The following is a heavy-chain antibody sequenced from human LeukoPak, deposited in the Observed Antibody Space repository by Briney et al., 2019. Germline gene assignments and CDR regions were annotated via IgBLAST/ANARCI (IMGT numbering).Heavy chain of an antibody. CDR2: ISYDGSNK. CDR3: AKDPPEYQLLASPYYFDY. J-gene: IGHJ4*02. CDR1: GFTFSSYG. D-gene: IGHD2-2*01. V-gene: IGHV3-30*18. Sequence: GGSLRLSCAASGFTFSSYGMHWVRQAPGKGLEWVAVISYDGSNKYYADSVKGRFTISRDNSKNTLYLQMNSLRAEDTAVYYCAKDPPEYQLLASPYYFDYWGQGTLVTVSS.